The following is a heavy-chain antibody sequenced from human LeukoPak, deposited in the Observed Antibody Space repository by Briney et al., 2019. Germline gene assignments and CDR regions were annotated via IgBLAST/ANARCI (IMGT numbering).Heavy chain of an antibody. V-gene: IGHV4-61*05. CDR3: ARSSSWSMDV. CDR1: GGSISRSSYY. Sequence: SETLSLTCTVSGGSISRSSYYWGWIRQPPGKGLEWIGYIYYSGSTNYNPSLKSRVTISVDTSKNQFSLKLSSVTAADTAVYYCARSSSWSMDVWGKGTTVTVSS. D-gene: IGHD6-13*01. CDR2: IYYSGST. J-gene: IGHJ6*04.